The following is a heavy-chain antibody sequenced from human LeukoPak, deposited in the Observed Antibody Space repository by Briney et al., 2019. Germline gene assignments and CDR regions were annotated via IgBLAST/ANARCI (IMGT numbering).Heavy chain of an antibody. CDR3: ARGLNQLPPGAY. CDR1: GGSLSGYY. Sequence: PSETLSLTCAVYGGSLSGYYWSWIRQPPGKRLEWIGQINHSGSSNYNPSLKSRVTMSVDTSKNQFSLNLNSVTAADTAVYFCARGLNQLPPGAYWGQGTLVTVSS. V-gene: IGHV4-34*01. D-gene: IGHD2-2*01. CDR2: INHSGSS. J-gene: IGHJ4*02.